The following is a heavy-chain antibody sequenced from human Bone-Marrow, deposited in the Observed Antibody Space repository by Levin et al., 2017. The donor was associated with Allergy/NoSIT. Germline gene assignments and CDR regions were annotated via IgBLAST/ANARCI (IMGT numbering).Heavy chain of an antibody. CDR3: VRGKSITAWNYFDP. J-gene: IGHJ5*02. Sequence: SQTLSLPCPVSGGSIRSSSSFWAWIRQSPGKGLEWIGSIYYNGNTYDNPSLRSRVTISVDRSENAFSLRLTSVTAADTAVYYCVRGKSITAWNYFDPWGQGSLVIVSS. CDR1: GGSIRSSSSF. V-gene: IGHV4-39*02. D-gene: IGHD1-7*01. CDR2: IYYNGNT.